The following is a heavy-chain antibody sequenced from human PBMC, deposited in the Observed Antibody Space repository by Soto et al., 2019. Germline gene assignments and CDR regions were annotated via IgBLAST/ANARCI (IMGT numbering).Heavy chain of an antibody. D-gene: IGHD6-6*01. CDR2: ISWNSGSI. CDR3: AKGVSYYCYGMDV. J-gene: IGHJ6*02. Sequence: GGSLRLSCAASGFTFDDYAMHWVRQAPGKGLEWVSGISWNSGSIGYADSVKGRFTLSRDSAKNSLYLQMNSLRVEDTALYYCAKGVSYYCYGMDVWGQGTTVTVSS. V-gene: IGHV3-9*01. CDR1: GFTFDDYA.